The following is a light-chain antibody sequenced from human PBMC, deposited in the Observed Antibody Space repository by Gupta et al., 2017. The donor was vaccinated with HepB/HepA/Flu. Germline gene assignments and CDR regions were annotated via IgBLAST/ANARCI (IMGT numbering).Light chain of an antibody. Sequence: QAVVTQEPSLTVSPGGTVTLTCGSSTGTVTSGHYPYWFQQKPDHSPTLLIYNAYTRHSVAPVRFSGSLLGGKAALTLSGAQPEAEAEYYCLLEYSTVRVFGGGTKLTVL. CDR2: NAY. J-gene: IGLJ3*02. V-gene: IGLV7-46*01. CDR3: LLEYSTVRV. CDR1: TGTVTSGHY.